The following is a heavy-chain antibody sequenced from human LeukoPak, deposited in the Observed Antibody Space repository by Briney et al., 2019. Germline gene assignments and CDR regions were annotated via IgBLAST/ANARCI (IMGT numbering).Heavy chain of an antibody. CDR1: GGSISSYY. V-gene: IGHV4-4*09. CDR2: IYTSGST. D-gene: IGHD1-7*01. J-gene: IGHJ6*03. CDR3: ARLLTGTTWLSYYYYYMDV. Sequence: SETLSLTCTVSGGSISSYYWSWIRQPPGKGLEWIGYIYTSGSTNYNPSLKSRVTISVDTSKNQFSLKLSSVTAADTAVYYCARLLTGTTWLSYYYYYMDVWGKGTTVTVSS.